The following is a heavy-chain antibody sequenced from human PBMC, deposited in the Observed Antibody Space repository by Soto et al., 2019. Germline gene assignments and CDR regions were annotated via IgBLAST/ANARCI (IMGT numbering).Heavy chain of an antibody. CDR1: GYSISSGYY. J-gene: IGHJ4*02. CDR3: ARDSDRSGYYYPFDY. Sequence: SETLSLTCAVSGYSISSGYYWGWIRQPPGKGLEWIASIYHSGSTYYNPSLKSRVTISVDTSKNHFSLRLSSVTAADTAVYYCARDSDRSGYYYPFDYWGQGTLVTVSS. CDR2: IYHSGST. D-gene: IGHD3-22*01. V-gene: IGHV4-38-2*02.